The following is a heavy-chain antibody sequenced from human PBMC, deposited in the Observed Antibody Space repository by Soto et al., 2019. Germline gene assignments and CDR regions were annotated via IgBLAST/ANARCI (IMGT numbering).Heavy chain of an antibody. J-gene: IGHJ4*02. Sequence: SETLSLTCTVSGGSFKSGSYSWSWIRQPPGKGLEWIGYVYHTGRTSYNPSLKSRVSISMDTSKNQFSLNLDSVTAADTAVYFCARDFAYFDSWGRGTLVTVSS. CDR3: ARDFAYFDS. V-gene: IGHV4-61*01. CDR1: GGSFKSGSYS. CDR2: VYHTGRT. D-gene: IGHD3-3*01.